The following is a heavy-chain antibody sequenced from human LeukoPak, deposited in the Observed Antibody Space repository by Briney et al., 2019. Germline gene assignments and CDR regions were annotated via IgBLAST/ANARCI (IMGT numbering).Heavy chain of an antibody. Sequence: GGSLRLSCAASGFTFRTYSMHWVRQAPGKGLEWVSSISRSSSDIYYADPVKSRFTISRDTAKNSLFLQMNSLRAEDTAIYYCARDPGSPYYYYMDVWGKGITVTVSS. CDR3: ARDPGSPYYYYMDV. CDR2: ISRSSSDI. J-gene: IGHJ6*03. V-gene: IGHV3-21*01. D-gene: IGHD5-12*01. CDR1: GFTFRTYS.